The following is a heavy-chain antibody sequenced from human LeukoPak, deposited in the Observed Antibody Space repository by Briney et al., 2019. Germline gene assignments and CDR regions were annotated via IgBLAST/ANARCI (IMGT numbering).Heavy chain of an antibody. J-gene: IGHJ4*02. D-gene: IGHD1-26*01. CDR1: KFTFSSYA. CDR3: ARDKIVGATHFDY. CDR2: ISGRGGTT. V-gene: IGHV3-23*01. Sequence: GGSLRLSCVASKFTFSSYALTWVRQAPGKGLEWVSAISGRGGTTYYADSVKDRFTISRDNAKNSLYLQMNSLRAEDTAVYYCARDKIVGATHFDYWGQGALVTVSS.